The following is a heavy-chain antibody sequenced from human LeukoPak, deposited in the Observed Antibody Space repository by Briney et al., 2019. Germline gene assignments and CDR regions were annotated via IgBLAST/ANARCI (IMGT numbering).Heavy chain of an antibody. CDR3: ARAPIPYDRSRTDYRFDP. D-gene: IGHD3-16*01. J-gene: IGHJ5*02. V-gene: IGHV4-59*01. CDR2: IYYKGNT. Sequence: PSETLSLTCTVSAGSISSFYWTWVRQPPGKGLEWIWYIYYKGNTNYNPSLKSRVTISVDTSKNQFSLKLSSVTAADTAVYYCARAPIPYDRSRTDYRFDPWGQGTLVTVAS. CDR1: AGSISSFY.